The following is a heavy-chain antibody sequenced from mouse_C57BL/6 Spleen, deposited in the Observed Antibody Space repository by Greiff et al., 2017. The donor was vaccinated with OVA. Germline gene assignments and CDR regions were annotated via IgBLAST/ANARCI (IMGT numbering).Heavy chain of an antibody. Sequence: EVKLVESGGGLVKPGGSLKLSCAASGFTFSDYGMHWVRQAPEKGLEWVAYISSGSSTIYYADTVKGRFTISRDNAKNTLFLQMTSLRAENTAMYYCAREADHYGSSYWYFDVWGTGTTVTVSS. CDR2: ISSGSSTI. V-gene: IGHV5-17*01. D-gene: IGHD1-1*01. CDR3: AREADHYGSSYWYFDV. CDR1: GFTFSDYG. J-gene: IGHJ1*03.